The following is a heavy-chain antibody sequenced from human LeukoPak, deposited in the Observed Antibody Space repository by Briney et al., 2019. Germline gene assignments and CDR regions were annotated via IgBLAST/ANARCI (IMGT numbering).Heavy chain of an antibody. J-gene: IGHJ5*02. CDR3: ARHSGLRSPFDP. D-gene: IGHD3-3*01. V-gene: IGHV4-39*01. CDR2: IYSSGNT. CDR1: GGSISTTNYY. Sequence: SETLSLTCTVSGGSISTTNYYWGWIRQPPGRDLEWIGSIYSSGNTYYNPSLGSRVTISVDTSKNQLSLKLTSATAADTSVYYCARHSGLRSPFDPWGQGTLVTVSS.